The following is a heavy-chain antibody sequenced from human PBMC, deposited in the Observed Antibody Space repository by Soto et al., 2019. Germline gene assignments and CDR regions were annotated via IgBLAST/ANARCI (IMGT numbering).Heavy chain of an antibody. D-gene: IGHD6-13*01. V-gene: IGHV4-59*01. CDR3: ARVDSSSWYGRNYYGMDV. CDR1: GGSISSYY. J-gene: IGHJ6*02. Sequence: SETLPTCTVSGGSISSYYWSWIRQPPGKGLEWIGYIYYSGSTNYNPSLKSRVTISVDTSKNQFSLKLSSVTAADTAVYYCARVDSSSWYGRNYYGMDVWGQGTTVTVSS. CDR2: IYYSGST.